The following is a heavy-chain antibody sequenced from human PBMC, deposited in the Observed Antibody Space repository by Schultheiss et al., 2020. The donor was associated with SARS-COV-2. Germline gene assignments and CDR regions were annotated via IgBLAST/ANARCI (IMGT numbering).Heavy chain of an antibody. J-gene: IGHJ5*01. CDR2: ISYDGSNK. V-gene: IGHV3-30*03. CDR1: GFTFSSYG. D-gene: IGHD6-19*01. CDR3: ARDGVEYSSGWYVGS. Sequence: GESLKISCAASGFTFSSYGMHWVRQAPGKGLEWVAVISYDGSNKYYADSVKGRFTISRDNSKNTLYLQMNSLRAEDTAVYYCARDGVEYSSGWYVGSWGQGTLVTVSS.